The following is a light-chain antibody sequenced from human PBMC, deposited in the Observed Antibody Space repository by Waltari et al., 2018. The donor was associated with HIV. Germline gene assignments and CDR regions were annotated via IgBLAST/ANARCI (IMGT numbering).Light chain of an antibody. CDR2: GNK. J-gene: IGLJ2*01. Sequence: QSVLTPPPPVSGAPGPRATISCTGSRSNIGADYDLHWYQQIPGTAPKLLISGNKNRPSGVPDRFSASKSGTSASLAITGLQPEDEADYFCQSYDSTLNAAVVFGGGTKLTVL. CDR3: QSYDSTLNAAVV. CDR1: RSNIGADYD. V-gene: IGLV1-40*01.